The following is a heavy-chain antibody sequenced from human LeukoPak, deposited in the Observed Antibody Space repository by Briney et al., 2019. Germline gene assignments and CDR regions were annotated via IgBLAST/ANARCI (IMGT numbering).Heavy chain of an antibody. CDR3: ARPPSRELWLRFDY. CDR1: GFTFSSYA. Sequence: PGGSLRLSCAASGFTFSSYAMHWVRQAPGKGLEWVAVISYDGSNKYYADSVKGRFTISRDNSKNTLYLQMNSLRAEDTAVYYCARPPSRELWLRFDYWGQGTLVTVSS. V-gene: IGHV3-30-3*01. CDR2: ISYDGSNK. D-gene: IGHD5-18*01. J-gene: IGHJ4*02.